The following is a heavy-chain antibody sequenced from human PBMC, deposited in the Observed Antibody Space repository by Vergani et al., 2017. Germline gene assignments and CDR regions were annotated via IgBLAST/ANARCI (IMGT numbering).Heavy chain of an antibody. CDR2: ISSSGSTI. Sequence: EVQLVESGGGLVQPGGSLRLSCEASGFTFSSYEMNWVRKAPGKGLEWVSYISSSGSTIYYADSVKGRVTISRDNAKNSLYLQMNSLGAEDTAVYYCARDAGGRGSLDYWGQGTLVTVSS. V-gene: IGHV3-48*03. D-gene: IGHD3-16*01. J-gene: IGHJ4*02. CDR3: ARDAGGRGSLDY. CDR1: GFTFSSYE.